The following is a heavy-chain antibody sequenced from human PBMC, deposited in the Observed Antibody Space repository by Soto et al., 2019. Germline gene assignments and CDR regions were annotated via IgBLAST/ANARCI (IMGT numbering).Heavy chain of an antibody. V-gene: IGHV4-59*05. D-gene: IGHD2-15*01. CDR1: GGSISSYY. J-gene: IGHJ4*02. CDR2: IYYSGST. Sequence: SETLSLTCTVSGGSISSYYWSWIRQPPGKGLEWIGSIYYSGSTYYNPSLKSRVTISVDTSKNQFSLKLSSVTAADTAVYYCARHGRVVVAATHYFDYWGQGTLVTVSS. CDR3: ARHGRVVVAATHYFDY.